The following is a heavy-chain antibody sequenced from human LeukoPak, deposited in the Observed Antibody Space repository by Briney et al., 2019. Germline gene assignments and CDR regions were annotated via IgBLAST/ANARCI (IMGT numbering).Heavy chain of an antibody. J-gene: IGHJ4*02. V-gene: IGHV3-33*08. Sequence: GGSLRLSCAVSGFTFSSYEMHWVRQAPGKGLEWMALIWYDGSNKYYADSVKGRFTISRDNSKNTLYLQMNSLRAEDTAVYYCARDILSMSHWGQGTLVTVSS. D-gene: IGHD3-9*01. CDR3: ARDILSMSH. CDR2: IWYDGSNK. CDR1: GFTFSSYE.